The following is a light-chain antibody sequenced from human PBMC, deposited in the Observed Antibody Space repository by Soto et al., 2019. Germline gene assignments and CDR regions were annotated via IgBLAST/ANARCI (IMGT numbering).Light chain of an antibody. CDR2: DAS. CDR1: QSISRW. CDR3: QQYHNWPIT. Sequence: DIQMTESSSTLSASVGDRVTITCRASQSISRWLALYQQKPGKASKLLIYDASTLESGVPSRFSGSGSGTEFTLAISSLQPDDFATYYCQQYHNWPITFGQGTRLEIK. J-gene: IGKJ5*01. V-gene: IGKV1-5*01.